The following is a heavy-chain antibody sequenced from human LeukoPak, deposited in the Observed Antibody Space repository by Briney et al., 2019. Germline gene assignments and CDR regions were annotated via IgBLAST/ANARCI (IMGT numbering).Heavy chain of an antibody. CDR1: GFSLSSYA. Sequence: GGSLRLSCAASGFSLSSYAMSWVRQAPGKGLEWVSAISSTDAGTYHADSVRGRFTISRDSSKNTLYLQMNSLRAEDAAVYYCAKLGKTENHYGSGRFSYYYYMDVWGKGTTVTISS. CDR2: ISSTDAGT. D-gene: IGHD3-10*01. J-gene: IGHJ6*03. V-gene: IGHV3-23*01. CDR3: AKLGKTENHYGSGRFSYYYYMDV.